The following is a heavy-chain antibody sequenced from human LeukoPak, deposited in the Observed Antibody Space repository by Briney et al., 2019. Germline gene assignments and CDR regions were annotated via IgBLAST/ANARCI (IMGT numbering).Heavy chain of an antibody. CDR1: GGTFINYV. Sequence: ASVKVSCKASGGTFINYVINWVRQAPGQGLEWMGGIIPIFATADYARKFQGRVTITADESTSTAYMELRSLRSEDTAVYYCAVGVRGSGSYQIWGHAFDIWGQGTMVTVSS. CDR2: IIPIFATA. V-gene: IGHV1-69*13. D-gene: IGHD3-10*01. CDR3: AVGVRGSGSYQIWGHAFDI. J-gene: IGHJ3*02.